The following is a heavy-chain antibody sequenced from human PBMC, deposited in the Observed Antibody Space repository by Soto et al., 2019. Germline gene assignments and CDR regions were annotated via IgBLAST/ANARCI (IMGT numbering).Heavy chain of an antibody. J-gene: IGHJ6*01. CDR3: VIDSRSVASAAMSSATFYS. D-gene: IGHD2-2*01. CDR2: ISTGSDYV. CDR1: RCTFRSYS. V-gene: IGHV3-21*06. Sequence: GRSLRLSCETSRCTFRSYSMNWVRQAPGKDLEWISSISTGSDYVYYADSVAGRFTISRDNAKSSLYLQMNSLRAEDTAVYYFVIDSRSVASAAMSSATFYSWG.